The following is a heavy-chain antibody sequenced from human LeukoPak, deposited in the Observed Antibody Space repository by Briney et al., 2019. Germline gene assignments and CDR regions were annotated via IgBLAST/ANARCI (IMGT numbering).Heavy chain of an antibody. Sequence: GGSLRLSCAASGFTFSTYNMHWVRQAPGKGLEWVSYISSSSAIHYADSVKGRFTISRDNAENSLSLQMNSLRAEDTAVYYCARVIAIHTVTPFDPWGQGTLVTVSS. CDR1: GFTFSTYN. J-gene: IGHJ5*02. V-gene: IGHV3-48*04. CDR3: ARVIAIHTVTPFDP. CDR2: ISSSSAI. D-gene: IGHD4-17*01.